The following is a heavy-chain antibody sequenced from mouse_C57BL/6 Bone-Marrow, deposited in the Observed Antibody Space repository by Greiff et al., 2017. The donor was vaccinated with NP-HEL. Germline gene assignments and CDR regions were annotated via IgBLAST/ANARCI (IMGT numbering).Heavy chain of an antibody. CDR1: GYTFTSYW. CDR2: IHPNSGST. V-gene: IGHV1-64*01. D-gene: IGHD1-1*01. Sequence: QVQLQQPGAELVKPGASVKLSCKASGYTFTSYWMHWVKQRPGQGLEWIGMIHPNSGSTKYNEQFKSKATLTVDKSSSTAYMKLSRLTSEYSAVLYCARFTPVVVDYAMDYWGQGTSVTVSS. CDR3: ARFTPVVVDYAMDY. J-gene: IGHJ4*01.